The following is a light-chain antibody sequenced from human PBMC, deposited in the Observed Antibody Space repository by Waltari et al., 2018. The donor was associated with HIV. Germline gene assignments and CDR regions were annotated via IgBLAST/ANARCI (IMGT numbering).Light chain of an antibody. J-gene: IGLJ1*01. V-gene: IGLV2-11*01. CDR3: CSYGGSDTLYV. Sequence: QSALTQPRSVSGSPGQSVTISCTGTSSAVGAYTYVACYQQHPGKAPKFLIFDVSKRPSGVPDRFSGSKSGNPASLTISGLQAEDEAEYYCCSYGGSDTLYVFGTGTKVTVL. CDR1: SSAVGAYTY. CDR2: DVS.